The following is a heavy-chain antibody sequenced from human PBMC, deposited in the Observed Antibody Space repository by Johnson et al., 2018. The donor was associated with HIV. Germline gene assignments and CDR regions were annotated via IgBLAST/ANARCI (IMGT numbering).Heavy chain of an antibody. D-gene: IGHD3-10*01. CDR3: AKEDYYGSGSYDAFDI. Sequence: QVQLVESGGGVVQPGGSLRLSCAASGFTFNSYAMHWVRQAPGKGLEWVAFIRYDGSNIYYADSVKGRFTISRDNSKNTLYLQMNSLRAEDTAVYYCAKEDYYGSGSYDAFDIWGQGTMVTVSS. CDR1: GFTFNSYA. CDR2: IRYDGSNI. J-gene: IGHJ3*02. V-gene: IGHV3-30*02.